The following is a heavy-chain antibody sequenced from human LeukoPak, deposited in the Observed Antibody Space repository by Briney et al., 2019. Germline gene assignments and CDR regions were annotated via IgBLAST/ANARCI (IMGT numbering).Heavy chain of an antibody. V-gene: IGHV4-61*09. J-gene: IGHJ4*02. CDR3: AKGGYSYGTFDY. Sequence: SETLSLTCTVSGGSISSGSYYWGWIRQPAGKGLEWIGHIYTSGSTNYNPSLKGRVTISVDTSKNQFSLKLSSVAAADTAVYYCAKGGYSYGTFDYWGQGTLVTVSS. CDR2: IYTSGST. D-gene: IGHD5-18*01. CDR1: GGSISSGSYY.